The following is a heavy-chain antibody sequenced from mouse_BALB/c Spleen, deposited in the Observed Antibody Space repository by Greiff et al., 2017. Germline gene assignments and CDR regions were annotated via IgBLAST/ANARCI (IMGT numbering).Heavy chain of an antibody. J-gene: IGHJ2*01. Sequence: VKLMESGAELVRPGSSVKISCKASGYAFSSYWMNWVKQRPGQGLEWIGQIYPGDGDTNYNGKFKGKATLTADKSSSTAYMQLSSLTSEDSAVYFCARSPELFDYWGQGTTLTVSS. CDR1: GYAFSSYW. CDR3: ARSPELFDY. D-gene: IGHD4-1*01. CDR2: IYPGDGDT. V-gene: IGHV1-80*01.